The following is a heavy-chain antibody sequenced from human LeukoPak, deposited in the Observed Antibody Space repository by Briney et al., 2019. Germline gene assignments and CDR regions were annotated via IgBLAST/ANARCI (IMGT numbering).Heavy chain of an antibody. CDR2: ISAYNGNT. D-gene: IGHD2-15*01. CDR1: GYTFASYG. V-gene: IGHV1-18*01. J-gene: IGHJ4*02. CDR3: ARERGSPGAARNSDY. Sequence: ASVKVSCKASGYTFASYGISWVRQAPGQGLEWMGWISAYNGNTNYTQKLQGRVTMTTDTSTSTAYMELRSLRSDDTAVYYCARERGSPGAARNSDYWGQGTLVTVSS.